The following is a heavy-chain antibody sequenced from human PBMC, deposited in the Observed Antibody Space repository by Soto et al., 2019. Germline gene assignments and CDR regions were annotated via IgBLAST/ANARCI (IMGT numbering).Heavy chain of an antibody. CDR1: GGTFSSYS. J-gene: IGHJ4*02. D-gene: IGHD3-9*01. CDR3: ARATNILTVKYYFDY. V-gene: IGHV1-69*01. Sequence: QVQLVQSGAEVKKPGSSVKVSCKASGGTFSSYSINWVRHAPGQGLEWMGGIIPIFGTANNAQKFQGRVTITADESTTTVYMELSSLRSEDTAVYYCARATNILTVKYYFDYWGQGTLVTVSS. CDR2: IIPIFGTA.